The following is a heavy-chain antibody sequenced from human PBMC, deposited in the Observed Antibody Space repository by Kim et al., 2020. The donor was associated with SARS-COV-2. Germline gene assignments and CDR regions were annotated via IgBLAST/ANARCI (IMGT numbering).Heavy chain of an antibody. CDR3: ASAGIAVAGTRGWFDP. V-gene: IGHV1-69*13. Sequence: SVKVSCKASGGTFSSYAISWVRQAPGQGLEWMGGIIPIFGTANYAQKFQGRVTITADESTSTAYMELSSLRSEDTAVYYCASAGIAVAGTRGWFDPWGQGTLVTVSS. CDR2: IIPIFGTA. D-gene: IGHD6-19*01. CDR1: GGTFSSYA. J-gene: IGHJ5*02.